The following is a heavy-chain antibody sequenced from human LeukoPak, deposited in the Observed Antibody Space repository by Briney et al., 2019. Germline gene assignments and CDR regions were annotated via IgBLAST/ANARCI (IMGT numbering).Heavy chain of an antibody. CDR3: ARDEAFDI. Sequence: GGSLRLSCAASGFSVSSYYMSWVRQAPGKGLEWVSVIYSGGYTYYADSVKGRFTISRDNSKNTVYLQMNSLRAEDTAIYYCARDEAFDIWGQGTMVTVSS. V-gene: IGHV3-53*01. J-gene: IGHJ3*02. CDR1: GFSVSSYY. CDR2: IYSGGYT.